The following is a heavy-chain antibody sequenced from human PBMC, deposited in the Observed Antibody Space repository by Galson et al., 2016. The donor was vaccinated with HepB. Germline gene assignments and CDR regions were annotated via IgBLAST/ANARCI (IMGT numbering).Heavy chain of an antibody. CDR2: ISGSGGDT. D-gene: IGHD2-2*01. J-gene: IGHJ4*02. CDR1: GFTFRNYA. CDR3: ASACSSTTCYGDFDY. Sequence: SLRLSCAASGFTFRNYAMSWARQAPGKGLEWVASISGSGGDTYIADSVEGRFTISRDNSKNTVDLQMHSLRAEDTAVYYCASACSSTTCYGDFDYWGQGTLVTVSS. V-gene: IGHV3-23*01.